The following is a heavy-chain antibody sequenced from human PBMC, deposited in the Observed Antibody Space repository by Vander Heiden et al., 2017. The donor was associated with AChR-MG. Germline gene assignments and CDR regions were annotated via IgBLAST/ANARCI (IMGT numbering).Heavy chain of an antibody. CDR1: GFTFSSHG. CDR3: ARSGEGRDCDWGEYYFDY. D-gene: IGHD3-9*01. Sequence: QVQLVESGGGVVQPGRSLRLSCAASGFTFSSHGLHWVRQAPGKGLEWVAVIWYDGSNKYYADSVKGRVTISRDNSKNTLYLQMNSLRAEETAVYYCARSGEGRDCDWGEYYFDYWGQGTLVTVSS. V-gene: IGHV3-33*01. CDR2: IWYDGSNK. J-gene: IGHJ4*02.